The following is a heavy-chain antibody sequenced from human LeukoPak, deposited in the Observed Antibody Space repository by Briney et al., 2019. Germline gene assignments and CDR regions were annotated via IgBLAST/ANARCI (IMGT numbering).Heavy chain of an antibody. CDR3: AKDYGDYGHYFDY. Sequence: GGSLRLSCAASGFTFSNYGMHWVRQAPGKGLEWVAFIRYDGSNKYYADSVKGRFTISRDNSKNTLYLQMNSLRAEDTAVYYCAKDYGDYGHYFDYWGQGTLVTVSS. V-gene: IGHV3-30*02. J-gene: IGHJ4*02. CDR2: IRYDGSNK. D-gene: IGHD4-17*01. CDR1: GFTFSNYG.